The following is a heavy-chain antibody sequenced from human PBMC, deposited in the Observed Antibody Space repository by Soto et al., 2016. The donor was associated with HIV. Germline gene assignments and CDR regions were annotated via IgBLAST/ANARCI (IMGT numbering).Heavy chain of an antibody. CDR2: INSIGDST. J-gene: IGHJ4*01. Sequence: EVQLVQSGGGLVQPGGSLRLSCAASGFNFNNYAMHWVRQAPGKKLEYVSAINSIGDSTYYADSVEGRFSMSRDNSKNSLFLQMDSLTTEDTAIYYCARATTVAGTLNDFWGQGNSGHRLL. CDR1: GFNFNNYA. V-gene: IGHV3-64*07. D-gene: IGHD6-19*01. CDR3: ARATTVAGTLNDF.